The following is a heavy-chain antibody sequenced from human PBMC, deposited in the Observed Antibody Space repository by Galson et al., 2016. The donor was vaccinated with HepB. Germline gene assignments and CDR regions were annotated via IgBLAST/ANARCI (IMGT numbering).Heavy chain of an antibody. CDR1: GFTFSYHA. V-gene: IGHV3-30*04. CDR3: ARDPDYNNSTGTFDY. CDR2: ISYDGSRR. Sequence: SLRLSCAASGFTFSYHALHWVRQAPGKGLEWVSVISYDGSRRYYADSVKGRFTIYRDNSKNTLFLQMNSLTREDTAVYFCARDPDYNNSTGTFDYWGKGSLVAVSS. J-gene: IGHJ4*02. D-gene: IGHD3-9*01.